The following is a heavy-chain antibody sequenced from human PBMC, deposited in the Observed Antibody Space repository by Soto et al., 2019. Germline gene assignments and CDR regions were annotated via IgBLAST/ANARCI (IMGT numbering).Heavy chain of an antibody. J-gene: IGHJ5*02. CDR1: GGDINGYY. D-gene: IGHD3-3*01. CDR3: ARGQRFSDWFDP. Sequence: QVHLQESGPGLVKPSETLSLTCTVSGGDINGYYWTWIRQPAGKGLEWIGRIYSSGSTKYNPSLQSRFTMSLDTSKNQFSLRLTSVTAADTAVYYCARGQRFSDWFDPWGQGTLVTVSS. CDR2: IYSSGST. V-gene: IGHV4-4*07.